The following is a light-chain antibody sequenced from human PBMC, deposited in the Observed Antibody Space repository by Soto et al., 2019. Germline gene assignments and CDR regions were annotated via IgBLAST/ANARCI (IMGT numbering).Light chain of an antibody. V-gene: IGKV1-5*03. CDR1: QSISSW. Sequence: DIQMTQSPSTLSASVGDRVTITCRASQSISSWLAWYQQIPGKAPKLLIYKASSLESGVPSRFSGSGSGTEFTLTISSLQPVDFATYYCQQYNSYSYTFGQGTKLEIK. CDR3: QQYNSYSYT. J-gene: IGKJ2*01. CDR2: KAS.